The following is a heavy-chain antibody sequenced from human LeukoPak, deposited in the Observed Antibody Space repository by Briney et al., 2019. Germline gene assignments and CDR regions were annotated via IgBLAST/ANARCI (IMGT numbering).Heavy chain of an antibody. CDR3: ARVVREMAYNAFDI. V-gene: IGHV3-74*01. J-gene: IGHJ3*02. CDR2: INTDGSST. CDR1: GFTFRSYW. Sequence: GGSLRLSCAASGFTFRSYWMHWVRQAPGKGLVWVSRINTDGSSTSYADSVKGRFTISRDNAKNTLYLQMNSLRAEDTAVYYCARVVREMAYNAFDIWGQGTMVTVSS. D-gene: IGHD5-24*01.